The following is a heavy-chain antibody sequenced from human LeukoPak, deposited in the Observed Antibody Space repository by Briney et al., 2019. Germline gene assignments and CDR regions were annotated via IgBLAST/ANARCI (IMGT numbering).Heavy chain of an antibody. D-gene: IGHD5-12*01. Sequence: ASVKDSCKASGYTFSSYGISWVRQAPGQGLEWMGWISAYNGNTNYAQKLQGRVTMTTDTSTSTAYMELRSLRSDDTAVYYCARDSRGYSAYDYDYWGQGTLVTVSS. CDR2: ISAYNGNT. V-gene: IGHV1-18*01. CDR3: ARDSRGYSAYDYDY. J-gene: IGHJ4*02. CDR1: GYTFSSYG.